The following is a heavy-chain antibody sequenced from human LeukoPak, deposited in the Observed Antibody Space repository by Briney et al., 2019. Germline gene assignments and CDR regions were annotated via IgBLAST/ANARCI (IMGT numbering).Heavy chain of an antibody. CDR2: IYTSGST. CDR3: ARGLPSYGDYVDYYFYMDV. V-gene: IGHV4-61*02. CDR1: GGSISSGSYY. D-gene: IGHD4-17*01. Sequence: PSGTLSLTCTVSGGSISSGSYYWSWIRQPAGKGLEWIGRIYTSGSTNYNPSLKSRVTISVDTSKNQFSLKLSSVTAADTAVYYCARGLPSYGDYVDYYFYMDVWGKGTTVTVSS. J-gene: IGHJ6*03.